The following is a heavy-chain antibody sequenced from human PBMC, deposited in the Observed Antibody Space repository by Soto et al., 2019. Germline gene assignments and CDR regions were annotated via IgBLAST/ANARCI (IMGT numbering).Heavy chain of an antibody. CDR3: ARLLGGWFDP. D-gene: IGHD2-8*02. Sequence: SVKVSCKASGGTFSSYAISWVRQAPGQGLEWMGGIIPIFGTANYARKFQGRVTITADESTRTAYMELSSLRSEDTAVYYCARLLGGWFDPWGQGTLVTVSS. CDR1: GGTFSSYA. J-gene: IGHJ5*02. CDR2: IIPIFGTA. V-gene: IGHV1-69*13.